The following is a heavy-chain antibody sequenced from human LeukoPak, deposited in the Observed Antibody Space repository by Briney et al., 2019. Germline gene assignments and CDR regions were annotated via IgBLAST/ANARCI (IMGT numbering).Heavy chain of an antibody. CDR1: GYTFTGYY. Sequence: ASVKVSCKASGYTFTGYYMHWVRQAPGRGLEWMGWINPNSGGTNYAQKFQGRVTMTRDTSISTAYMELSRLRSDDTAVYYCARDYGSGSWGLNWFDPWGQGTLVTVSS. CDR2: INPNSGGT. J-gene: IGHJ5*02. D-gene: IGHD3-10*01. V-gene: IGHV1-2*02. CDR3: ARDYGSGSWGLNWFDP.